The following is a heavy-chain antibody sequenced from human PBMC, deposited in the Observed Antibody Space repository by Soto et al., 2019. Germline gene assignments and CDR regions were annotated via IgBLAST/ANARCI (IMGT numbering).Heavy chain of an antibody. CDR3: ARDLKSGYYYGMDV. V-gene: IGHV1-2*02. CDR1: GYTFTGYY. D-gene: IGHD3-10*01. J-gene: IGHJ6*02. Sequence: GASVKVSCKASGYTFTGYYMHWVRQAPGQGLEWMGWINPNSGGTNYAQKFQGRVTMTRDTSISTAYMELSRLRSDDTAVYYCARDLKSGYYYGMDVWGQGTTVTVSS. CDR2: INPNSGGT.